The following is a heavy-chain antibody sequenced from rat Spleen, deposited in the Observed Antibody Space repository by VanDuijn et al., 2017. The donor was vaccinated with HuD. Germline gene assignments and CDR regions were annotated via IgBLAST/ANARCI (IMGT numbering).Heavy chain of an antibody. CDR3: ARSDGVQYYLPFVD. Sequence: EVQLVESGGGLVQPGRSLKLSCVVSGFTFNTFWMTWIRQAPGKGLDWIASITNTGGSTYYRDSVKGRFTISRDNAENTVYLQMNSLRSEDTATYYCARSDGVQYYLPFVDWGRCTLVTVSS. CDR1: GFTFNTFW. D-gene: IGHD1-8*01. J-gene: IGHJ3*01. CDR2: ITNTGGST. V-gene: IGHV5-31*01.